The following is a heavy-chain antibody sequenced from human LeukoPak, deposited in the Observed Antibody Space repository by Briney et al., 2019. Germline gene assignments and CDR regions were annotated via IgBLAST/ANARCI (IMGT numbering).Heavy chain of an antibody. CDR1: GGSISSSSYY. CDR3: VRLLSTCGSTGCYAPPKPVQH. D-gene: IGHD2-2*01. Sequence: KPSETLSPTCSVSGGSISSSSYYWGWIRQPPGKGLEWIGSIYYSGSTYYNPSLKSRVTISVDTSKNQFSLRLSSVTAADTAVYYCVRLLSTCGSTGCYAPPKPVQHGGQGTLVTVSS. CDR2: IYYSGST. V-gene: IGHV4-39*01. J-gene: IGHJ1*01.